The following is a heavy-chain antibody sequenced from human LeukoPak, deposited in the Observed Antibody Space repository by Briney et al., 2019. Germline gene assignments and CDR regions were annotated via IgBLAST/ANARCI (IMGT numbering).Heavy chain of an antibody. CDR1: GGSISNYY. J-gene: IGHJ4*02. V-gene: IGHV4-59*01. Sequence: SETLSLTCSVSGGSISNYYWSWIRQPPGKSLEWNGCIYYSGSTNYNPSLKSRVTISVDTSKNQFSLRLSSVTAADTAVYYCARSGSGLDYWGQGILVTVSS. D-gene: IGHD3-10*01. CDR2: IYYSGST. CDR3: ARSGSGLDY.